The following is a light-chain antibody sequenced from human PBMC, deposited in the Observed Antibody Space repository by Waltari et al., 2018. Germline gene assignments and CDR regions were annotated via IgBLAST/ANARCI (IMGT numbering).Light chain of an antibody. Sequence: SYVVTQAPSVSVAPGETARLTCGGDNIGSKGLHWYHQRPGQAPVLVISYDSDRPSGIPERFSGSNSGNTATLTISWVEADDEADYYCLVWHSTTDHHGVFGGGTKLTVL. J-gene: IGLJ2*01. CDR3: LVWHSTTDHHGV. CDR2: YDS. V-gene: IGLV3-21*04. CDR1: NIGSKG.